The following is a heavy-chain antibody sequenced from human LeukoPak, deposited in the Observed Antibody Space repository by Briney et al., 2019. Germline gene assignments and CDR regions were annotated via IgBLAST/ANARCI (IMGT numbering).Heavy chain of an antibody. CDR2: IRSKGNSHAT. Sequence: PGGPLRLSCAASGFTFSDSAIHWVRQAAGRGLEWVGRIRSKGNSHATAYAASVRGRFTISRDDSKNRAYLYMSAVNTEDTGIYYCTSPGQRGDSYYYGMNVWGQGTTVTVSS. J-gene: IGHJ6*02. V-gene: IGHV3-73*01. CDR1: GFTFSDSA. CDR3: TSPGQRGDSYYYGMNV. D-gene: IGHD3-10*01.